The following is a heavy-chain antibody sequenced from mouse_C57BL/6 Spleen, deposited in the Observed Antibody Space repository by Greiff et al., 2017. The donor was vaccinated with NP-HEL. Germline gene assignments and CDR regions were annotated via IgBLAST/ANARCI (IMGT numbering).Heavy chain of an antibody. J-gene: IGHJ4*01. CDR1: GYAFSSSW. CDR2: IYPGDGDT. CDR3: AREGYYGHYAMDY. Sequence: QVQLQQSGPELVKPGASVKISCKASGYAFSSSWMNWVKQRPGKGLEWIGRIYPGDGDTNYNGKFKGKATLTADKSSSTAYMQLSSLTSEDSAVYFCAREGYYGHYAMDYWGQGTSVTVSS. V-gene: IGHV1-82*01. D-gene: IGHD1-1*01.